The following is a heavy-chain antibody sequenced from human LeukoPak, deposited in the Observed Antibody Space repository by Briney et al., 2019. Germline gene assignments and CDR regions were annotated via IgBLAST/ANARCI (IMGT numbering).Heavy chain of an antibody. D-gene: IGHD3-3*01. CDR3: ARGVGDYDFWSGAIDY. CDR2: INHSGST. Sequence: SETLSLTCAVYGGSFSGYYWSWIRQPPGKGLEWIGEINHSGSTNYNPSLKSRVTMSVDTSKNQFSLKLSSVTAADTAVYYCARGVGDYDFWSGAIDYWGQGTLVTVSS. CDR1: GGSFSGYY. V-gene: IGHV4-34*01. J-gene: IGHJ4*02.